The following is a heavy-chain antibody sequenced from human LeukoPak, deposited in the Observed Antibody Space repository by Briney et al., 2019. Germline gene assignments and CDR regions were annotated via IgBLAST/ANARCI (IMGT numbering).Heavy chain of an antibody. V-gene: IGHV3-9*03. CDR1: GFTFDDYA. D-gene: IGHD4-17*01. CDR2: INWNSGSI. J-gene: IGHJ4*02. CDR3: AKDYGDYPTYYFDY. Sequence: GRSLRLSCAASGFTFDDYAMHWVRQAPGKGLEWVSGINWNSGSIGYADSVKGRFTISRDNAKNSLYLQMNSLRAEDMALYYCAKDYGDYPTYYFDYWGQGTLVTVSS.